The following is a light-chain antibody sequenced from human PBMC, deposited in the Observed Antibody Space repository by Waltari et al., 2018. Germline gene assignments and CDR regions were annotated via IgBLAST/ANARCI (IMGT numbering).Light chain of an antibody. CDR1: QSVLYSSNNKKY. CDR3: QQYYSTPPT. J-gene: IGKJ1*01. Sequence: DIVMTQSLDSLAVSLGERATINCKSSQSVLYSSNNKKYLAWYQQKPGQPPKLLIYWASTRESGVPDRFSGSGSGTDFTLTISSLQAEDVAVYYCQQYYSTPPTFGQGTKVEI. V-gene: IGKV4-1*01. CDR2: WAS.